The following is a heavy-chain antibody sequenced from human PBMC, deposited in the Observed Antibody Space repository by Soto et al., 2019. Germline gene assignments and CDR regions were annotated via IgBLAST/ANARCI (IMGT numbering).Heavy chain of an antibody. V-gene: IGHV3-23*01. CDR1: GFTFSSYA. CDR2: ISGSGGST. J-gene: IGHJ4*02. CDR3: AKDHYYDSSGPNYFDY. Sequence: EVQLLESGGGLVQPGGSLRLSCAASGFTFSSYAMSWVRQAPGKGLEWVSAISGSGGSTYYADSVKGRFTISRDNSKSTLYLQMNSLIAEDTAVYYCAKDHYYDSSGPNYFDYWGQGTLVTVSS. D-gene: IGHD3-22*01.